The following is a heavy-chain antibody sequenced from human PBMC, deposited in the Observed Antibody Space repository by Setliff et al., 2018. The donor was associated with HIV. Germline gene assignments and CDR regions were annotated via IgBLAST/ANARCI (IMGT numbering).Heavy chain of an antibody. V-gene: IGHV3-48*01. J-gene: IGHJ4*02. CDR1: GFVFNDHS. CDR2: ISATGTTV. D-gene: IGHD1-26*01. CDR3: VRDQLRHPERWDFDF. Sequence: GGSLRLSCAGSGFVFNDHSLHWVRQVPGEGLEWLSYISATGTTVSYADSVRGRFISSRDSVTHVLYLKMKSLRVEDTALYYCVRDQLRHPERWDFDFWGQGTLVTVSS.